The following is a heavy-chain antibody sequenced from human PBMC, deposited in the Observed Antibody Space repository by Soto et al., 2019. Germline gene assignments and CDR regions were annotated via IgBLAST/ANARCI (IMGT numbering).Heavy chain of an antibody. CDR1: GGSISSYY. V-gene: IGHV4-59*01. CDR3: ARVLLHEYYYGMDV. CDR2: IYYSGST. J-gene: IGHJ6*02. Sequence: PSETLSLTCTVSGGSISSYYWSWIRQPPGKGLEWIGYIYYSGSTNYNPSLKSRVTISVDTSKNQFSLKLSSVTAADTAVYYCARVLLHEYYYGMDVWGQGTTVTVSS.